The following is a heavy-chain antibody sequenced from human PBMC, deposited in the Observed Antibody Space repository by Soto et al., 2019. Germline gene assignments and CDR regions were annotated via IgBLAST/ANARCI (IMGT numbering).Heavy chain of an antibody. CDR2: ISDYGRV. V-gene: IGHV3-74*01. CDR1: GFTFRNYC. J-gene: IGHJ4*02. Sequence: PXVCLRLSCAASGFTFRNYCMHWVRQAPGKGLVWVSRISDYGRVNYADSVEGRFTISRDDAKSELYLQMSSLRLEDTAVYYCARGGVEPFDYWGQGALVTVSS. CDR3: ARGGVEPFDY. D-gene: IGHD3-3*01.